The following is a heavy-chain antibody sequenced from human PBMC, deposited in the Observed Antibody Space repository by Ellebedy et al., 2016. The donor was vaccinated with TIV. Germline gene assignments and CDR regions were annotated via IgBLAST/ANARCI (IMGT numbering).Heavy chain of an antibody. CDR3: ARVPWGSGAVNWFDP. V-gene: IGHV3-7*01. CDR2: IKEDGSEK. CDR1: GFTFSSYW. D-gene: IGHD3-10*01. J-gene: IGHJ5*02. Sequence: GESLKISCAASGFTFSSYWMSWVRQAPGKGLECVANIKEDGSEKYYVDSVKGRFTIPRDNAKNSLYLQMNSLRAEDTAVYYCARVPWGSGAVNWFDPWGQGTLVTVSS.